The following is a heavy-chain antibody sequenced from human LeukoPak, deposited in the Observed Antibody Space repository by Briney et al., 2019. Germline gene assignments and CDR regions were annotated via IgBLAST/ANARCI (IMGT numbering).Heavy chain of an antibody. V-gene: IGHV1-69*05. CDR2: IIPIFGTA. D-gene: IGHD4-11*01. Sequence: ASVKVSCKASGGTFSSYAISWVRQAPGQGLEWMGGIIPIFGTANYAQKFQGRVTITTDESTGTAYMELSSLRSEDTAVYYCARDGVGPVRYGYWGQGTLVTVSS. J-gene: IGHJ4*02. CDR1: GGTFSSYA. CDR3: ARDGVGPVRYGY.